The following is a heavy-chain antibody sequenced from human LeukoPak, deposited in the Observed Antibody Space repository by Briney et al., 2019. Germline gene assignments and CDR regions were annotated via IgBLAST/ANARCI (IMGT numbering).Heavy chain of an antibody. J-gene: IGHJ5*02. CDR1: GLTFSSYG. CDR3: ARDQVDASSNWFDP. D-gene: IGHD6-6*01. V-gene: IGHV3-33*01. CDR2: IWYDGSNK. Sequence: PGGSLRLSCAASGLTFSSYGMHWVRQAPGKGLEWVAVIWYDGSNKYYADSVKGRFTISRDNSKNTLYLQMNSLRAEDTAVYYCARDQVDASSNWFDPWGQGTLVTVSS.